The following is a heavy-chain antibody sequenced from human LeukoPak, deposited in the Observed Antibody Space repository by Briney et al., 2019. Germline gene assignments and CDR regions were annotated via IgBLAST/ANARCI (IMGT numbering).Heavy chain of an antibody. V-gene: IGHV1-2*02. CDR1: GYTFTGYY. J-gene: IGHJ4*02. Sequence: ASVKVSCKASGYTFTGYYIHWARQAPGQGLEWMGWINPNSGGTYYAQSFQDRVTMTRDMSISTAYMELSRLRSDDTAVYYCARAALGVWFGEPLGGPTEYWGQGTLVTVSS. CDR2: INPNSGGT. CDR3: ARAALGVWFGEPLGGPTEY. D-gene: IGHD3-10*01.